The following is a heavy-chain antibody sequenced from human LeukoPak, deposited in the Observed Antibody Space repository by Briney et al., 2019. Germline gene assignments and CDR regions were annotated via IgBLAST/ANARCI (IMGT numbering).Heavy chain of an antibody. CDR1: GFTFSSYA. D-gene: IGHD3-22*01. V-gene: IGHV3-23*01. CDR2: ISGSGGST. CDR3: AKVHYHYYDSSGYDY. Sequence: GGSLRLSCAASGFTFSSYAMSWVRQAPGKGLEWVSAISGSGGSTYYADSVKGRFTISRDNSKNTLYLQMNSLRAEDTAVYYCAKVHYHYYDSSGYDYWGQGTLVTVPS. J-gene: IGHJ4*02.